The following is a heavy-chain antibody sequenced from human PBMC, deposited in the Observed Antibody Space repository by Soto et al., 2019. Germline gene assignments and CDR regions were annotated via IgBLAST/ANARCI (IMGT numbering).Heavy chain of an antibody. J-gene: IGHJ6*02. CDR1: GFSLSTSGMC. CDR2: IDWDDDK. D-gene: IGHD2-2*01. V-gene: IGHV2-70*01. CDR3: ARTLIVVVPAAVKYYCYYGMDV. Sequence: GSGPTLVNPTQTLTLTCTFSGFSLSTSGMCVSWIRQPPGKALEWLALIDWDDDKYYSTSLKTRLTISKDTSKNQVVLTMTNMDPVDTATYYCARTLIVVVPAAVKYYCYYGMDVWGQGTTVTVSS.